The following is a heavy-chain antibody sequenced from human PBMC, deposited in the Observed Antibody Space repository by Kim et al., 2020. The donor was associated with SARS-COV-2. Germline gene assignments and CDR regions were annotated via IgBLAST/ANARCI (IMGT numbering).Heavy chain of an antibody. Sequence: YVDSVKGRITMYRDNAKNSLYLQMSSLRTEDTAIYYCAALDSVQVPGGIWGQGTLVTVSS. CDR3: AALDSVQVPGGI. J-gene: IGHJ4*02. D-gene: IGHD3-10*01. V-gene: IGHV3-7*01.